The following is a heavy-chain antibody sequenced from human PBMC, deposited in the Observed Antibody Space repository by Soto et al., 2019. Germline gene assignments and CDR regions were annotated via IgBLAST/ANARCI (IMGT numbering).Heavy chain of an antibody. CDR1: GDSYSISTYS. CDR2: IYQSGVT. D-gene: IGHD6-19*01. Sequence: TLSLACNLSGDSYSISTYSWSWIRQPPGKALQWIGFIYQSGVTSYNPSLASRVSISLDRSNNQCSLKLKSVTAADTAVYFCAGMPYTSGLRFDHSGPGTLVTVSS. CDR3: AGMPYTSGLRFDH. V-gene: IGHV4-30-2*01. J-gene: IGHJ5*02.